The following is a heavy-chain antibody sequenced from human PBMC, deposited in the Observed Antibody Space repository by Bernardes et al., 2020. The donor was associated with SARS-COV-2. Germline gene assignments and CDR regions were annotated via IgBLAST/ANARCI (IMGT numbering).Heavy chain of an antibody. Sequence: GWSLSRSCTASGFTFSSSAMHWVRQAPGQGLEWVAVISYDGSIKYYTDSVKGRFTISRDNSKNTLYLLMNSLRTDDTAVYYCTRGLELELITWFDYWGQGTLVTVSS. CDR3: TRGLELELITWFDY. V-gene: IGHV3-30-3*01. CDR2: ISYDGSIK. J-gene: IGHJ4*02. D-gene: IGHD1-7*01. CDR1: GFTFSSSA.